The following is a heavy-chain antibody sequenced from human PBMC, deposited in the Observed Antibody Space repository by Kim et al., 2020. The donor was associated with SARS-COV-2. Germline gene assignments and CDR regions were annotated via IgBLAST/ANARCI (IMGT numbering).Heavy chain of an antibody. CDR1: GFTFSSYA. CDR2: ISYDGSNK. Sequence: GGSLRLSCAASGFTFSSYAMHWVRQAPGKGLEWVAVISYDGSNKYYADSVKGRFTISRDNSKNTLYLQMNSLRAEDTAVYYCARDGGYCSSTSCYREGYFDYWGQGTLVTVSS. D-gene: IGHD2-2*01. CDR3: ARDGGYCSSTSCYREGYFDY. J-gene: IGHJ4*02. V-gene: IGHV3-30-3*01.